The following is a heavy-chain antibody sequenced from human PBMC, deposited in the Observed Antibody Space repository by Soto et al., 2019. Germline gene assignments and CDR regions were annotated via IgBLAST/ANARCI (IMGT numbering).Heavy chain of an antibody. CDR1: GGSISSYY. D-gene: IGHD6-19*01. CDR2: IYYSGST. CDR3: ARGIEGWYQGRYYYGMDV. J-gene: IGHJ6*02. Sequence: TSEPLSLTYTVSGGSISSYYWSWIRQPPGKGLEWIGYIYYSGSTNYNPSLKSRVTISVDTSKNQFSLKLSSVTAADTAVYYCARGIEGWYQGRYYYGMDVWGQGTTVTVS. V-gene: IGHV4-59*01.